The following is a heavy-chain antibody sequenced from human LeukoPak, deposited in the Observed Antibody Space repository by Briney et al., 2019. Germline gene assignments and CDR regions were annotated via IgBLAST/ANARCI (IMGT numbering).Heavy chain of an antibody. D-gene: IGHD3-16*01. J-gene: IGHJ4*02. CDR1: GFTFSSYG. Sequence: GGSLRLSCAASGFTFSSYGMHWVRQAPGKGLEWVAVIWLDGSNKYYADSVKGRFTISRDNSKNTLYLQMNSLRAEDTAVYYCARDPFGGVQTRYFDYWGQGALVTVSS. CDR2: IWLDGSNK. CDR3: ARDPFGGVQTRYFDY. V-gene: IGHV3-33*01.